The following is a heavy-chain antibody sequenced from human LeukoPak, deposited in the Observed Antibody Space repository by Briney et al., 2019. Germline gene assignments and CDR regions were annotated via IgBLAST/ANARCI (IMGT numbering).Heavy chain of an antibody. CDR2: INPNSGGT. D-gene: IGHD3-10*01. Sequence: ASVKVSCKASGYTFTGYYMHWVRQAPGQGLEWMGWINPNSGGTNYAQKFQGRVTMTRDTSISTACMELSRLRSDDTAVYYCAREAGGSGSYYSTFGLDYWGQGTLVTVSS. CDR3: AREAGGSGSYYSTFGLDY. CDR1: GYTFTGYY. J-gene: IGHJ4*02. V-gene: IGHV1-2*02.